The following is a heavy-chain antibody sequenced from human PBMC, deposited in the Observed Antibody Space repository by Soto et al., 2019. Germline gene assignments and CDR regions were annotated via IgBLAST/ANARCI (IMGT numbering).Heavy chain of an antibody. CDR3: ARDDEGGSDCDLGY. Sequence: QVQLVESGGGVVQPGRSLRLSCAASGFTFSRYTMHWVRQAPGKGLEWMAFISDDGNNKYYADSVKGQFTISRDNSKNTLYLQMHSLRTEDTAVYYCARDDEGGSDCDLGYWGQGTLVTVYS. CDR2: ISDDGNNK. D-gene: IGHD3-10*01. V-gene: IGHV3-30-3*01. J-gene: IGHJ4*02. CDR1: GFTFSRYT.